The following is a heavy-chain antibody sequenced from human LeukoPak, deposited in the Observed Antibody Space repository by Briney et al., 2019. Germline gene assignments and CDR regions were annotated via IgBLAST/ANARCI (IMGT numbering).Heavy chain of an antibody. V-gene: IGHV3-7*01. CDR2: IKEDGSEN. D-gene: IGHD1-1*01. J-gene: IGHJ4*02. Sequence: GGSLRLSCAASGFTFSRYWMTWVRQAPGKGLEWVANIKEDGSENSYVESVKGRFTISRDNAENSLYLQLNSLRAEDTAVYFCARQRYSDYWGQGTLVTVSS. CDR3: ARQRYSDY. CDR1: GFTFSRYW.